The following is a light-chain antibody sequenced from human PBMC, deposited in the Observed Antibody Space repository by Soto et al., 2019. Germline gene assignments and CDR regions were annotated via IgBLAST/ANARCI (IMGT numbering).Light chain of an antibody. CDR1: HIVTSNY. V-gene: IGKV3-20*01. Sequence: EIVLTQSPGILSLSPGDRATLSCRASHIVTSNYLAWYQQKPGQAPRLLFFGASIRATGIPDRFSGSGSGTDFTLTISRLEPEDSAVYHCQQYGSSPTTFGQGTKVDIK. J-gene: IGKJ1*01. CDR3: QQYGSSPTT. CDR2: GAS.